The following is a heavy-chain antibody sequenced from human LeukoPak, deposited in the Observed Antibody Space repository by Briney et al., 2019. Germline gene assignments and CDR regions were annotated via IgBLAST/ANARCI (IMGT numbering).Heavy chain of an antibody. CDR1: GDSFSVYY. J-gene: IGHJ4*02. V-gene: IGHV4-34*01. D-gene: IGHD6-13*01. CDR3: ARGGQGYSSSWYYFDY. Sequence: PSETLSLTCAINGDSFSVYYWSWIRQPPGKGLEWIGEINHGGSTNYNPSLKSRVTISVGTSKNQFFLKLSPVTAADTAVYYCARGGQGYSSSWYYFDYWGQGTLVTVSS. CDR2: INHGGST.